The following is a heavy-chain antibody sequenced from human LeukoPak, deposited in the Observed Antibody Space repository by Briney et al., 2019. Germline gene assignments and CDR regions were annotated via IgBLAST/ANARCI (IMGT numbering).Heavy chain of an antibody. D-gene: IGHD6-19*01. CDR1: GYTFTSYD. J-gene: IGHJ4*02. V-gene: IGHV1-8*01. Sequence: ASVKVSCKASGYTFTSYDINWVRQATGQGLEWMGWMNPNSGNTGYAQKLQGRVTMTTDTSTSTAYMELRSLRSDDTAVYYCARDSGWLDYWGQGTLVTVSS. CDR3: ARDSGWLDY. CDR2: MNPNSGNT.